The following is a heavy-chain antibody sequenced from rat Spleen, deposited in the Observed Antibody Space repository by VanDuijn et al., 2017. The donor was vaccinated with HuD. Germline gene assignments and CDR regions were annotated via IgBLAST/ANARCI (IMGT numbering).Heavy chain of an antibody. CDR3: ARQDYGYNYDY. D-gene: IGHD1-9*01. Sequence: EVQLVESGGGLVQSGRSLKLSCIASGFTFNNYWMTWIRQAPGKGLEWVATITNTGDTTYYPDSVKGRFTISRDNAKSTLYLQMNSLRSEDTATYYCARQDYGYNYDYWGQGVMVTVSS. V-gene: IGHV5-31*01. CDR2: ITNTGDTT. CDR1: GFTFNNYW. J-gene: IGHJ2*01.